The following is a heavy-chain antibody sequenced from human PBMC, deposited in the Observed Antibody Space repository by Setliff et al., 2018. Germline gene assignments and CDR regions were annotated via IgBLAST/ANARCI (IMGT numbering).Heavy chain of an antibody. CDR2: ISSASRTI. CDR3: STKGAPGT. CDR1: GFTFSDYS. Sequence: PGGSLRLSCAASGFTFSDYSMNWVRQAPGKGLQWVSYISSASRTIHYADSVKGRFSISRDDGKNSLYLQMNSLRAEDTAVYYCSTKGAPGTGGQGTRVTVSS. J-gene: IGHJ4*02. D-gene: IGHD1-1*01. V-gene: IGHV3-48*04.